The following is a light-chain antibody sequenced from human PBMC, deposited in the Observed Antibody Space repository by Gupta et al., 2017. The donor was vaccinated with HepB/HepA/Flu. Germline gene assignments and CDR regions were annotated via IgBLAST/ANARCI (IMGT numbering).Light chain of an antibody. J-gene: IGKJ1*01. V-gene: IGKV2-40*01. CDR2: TVS. CDR3: MQHIEFPWT. CDR1: LILLNSDIGNTY. Sequence: DIVMIQTPLSLPSPSGEPASISCRSSLILLNSDIGNTYLDWYLQKPGQSPQLLVYTVSYRASGVPDRFSGSGSGTDFTLRISRVEADDAGVYYCMQHIEFPWTFGQGTKVEIK.